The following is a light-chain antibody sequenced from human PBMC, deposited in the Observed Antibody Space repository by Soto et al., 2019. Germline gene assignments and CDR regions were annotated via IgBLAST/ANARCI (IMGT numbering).Light chain of an antibody. V-gene: IGKV2D-29*02. Sequence: DVVMTQTPLSLSVAPGQPASISCKSSQSLLHITGETFLFWYLQKPGQSPQLLIYEVSTRVSGVPDRVSGSGSGTDFTLEIRRVETDDVGIYYCMPSTQLPPTFGQGTRLGIE. CDR2: EVS. J-gene: IGKJ5*01. CDR1: QSLLHITGETF. CDR3: MPSTQLPPT.